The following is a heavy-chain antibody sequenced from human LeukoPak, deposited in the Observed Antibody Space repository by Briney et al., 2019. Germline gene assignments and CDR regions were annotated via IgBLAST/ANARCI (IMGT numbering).Heavy chain of an antibody. CDR1: GGSFSGYY. Sequence: SETLSLTCAVYGGSFSGYYWSWIRQPPGKGLEWIGEINHSGSTNYNPSLKSRVTISVDTSKNQFSLKLSSVTAADTAMYYCASGLSSLFSFGAALDYYMDVWGKGTPVTVSS. CDR2: INHSGST. V-gene: IGHV4-34*01. CDR3: ASGLSSLFSFGAALDYYMDV. J-gene: IGHJ6*03. D-gene: IGHD5-18*01.